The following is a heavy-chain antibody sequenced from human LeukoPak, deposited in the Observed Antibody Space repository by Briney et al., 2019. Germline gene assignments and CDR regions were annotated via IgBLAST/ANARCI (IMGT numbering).Heavy chain of an antibody. D-gene: IGHD4-17*01. CDR1: GYSISSGYY. V-gene: IGHV4-38-2*01. Sequence: TASETLSLTCAVSGYSISSGYYWGWSRQPPGQGLEWIGSIYHSGSTYYNPSLKSRVTISVDTSKNQFSLKLSSVTAADTAVYYCARHVYHSVTTVWAFDIWGQGTMVTVSS. CDR2: IYHSGST. CDR3: ARHVYHSVTTVWAFDI. J-gene: IGHJ3*02.